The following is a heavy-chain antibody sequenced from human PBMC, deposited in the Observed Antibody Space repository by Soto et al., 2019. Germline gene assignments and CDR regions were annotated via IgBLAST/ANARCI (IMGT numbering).Heavy chain of an antibody. CDR1: CRSISSYY. J-gene: IGHJ5*02. CDR2: IYYSGST. CDR3: ARDLGYSSYSKNWFDP. Sequence: SETLSVRWTVSCRSISSYYWSWMRQPPGKGLEWIWYIYYSGSTPYNPSLNFLVTIPVDTYRNQFSLKLSSVNAEDTDVYYCARDLGYSSYSKNWFDPWGQGTLVTVSS. V-gene: IGHV4-59*01. D-gene: IGHD6-13*01.